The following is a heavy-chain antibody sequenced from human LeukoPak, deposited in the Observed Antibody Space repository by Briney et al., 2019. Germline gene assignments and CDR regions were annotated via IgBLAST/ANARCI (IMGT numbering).Heavy chain of an antibody. CDR2: INPNSGGT. CDR3: ARERGGYYYGSGSYYPSKWFNP. J-gene: IGHJ5*02. Sequence: ASVKVSCKASGYTFTGYYMHWVRQAPGQGLEWMGWINPNSGGTNYAQKFQGRVTMTRDTSISTAYMELSRLRSDDTAVYYCARERGGYYYGSGSYYPSKWFNPWGQGTLVTVSS. CDR1: GYTFTGYY. V-gene: IGHV1-2*02. D-gene: IGHD3-10*01.